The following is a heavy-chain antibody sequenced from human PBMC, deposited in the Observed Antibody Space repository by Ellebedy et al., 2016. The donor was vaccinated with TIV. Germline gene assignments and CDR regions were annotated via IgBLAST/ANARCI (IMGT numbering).Heavy chain of an antibody. V-gene: IGHV4-34*01. Sequence: MPSETLSLTCAVYGGSFSGYFWNWIRQFPGKGLAWIGEINHSGSTNYNPSLKSRVTISVDTSKNQFSLRLNSVTAADTALYYCARDGAGRWDYWGPGTLVTVSS. CDR2: INHSGST. CDR3: ARDGAGRWDY. CDR1: GGSFSGYF. D-gene: IGHD4-23*01. J-gene: IGHJ4*02.